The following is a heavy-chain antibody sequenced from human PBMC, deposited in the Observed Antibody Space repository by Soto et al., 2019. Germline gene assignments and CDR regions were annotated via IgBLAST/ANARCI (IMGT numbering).Heavy chain of an antibody. CDR1: GFTCINYW. CDR2: IKQDGGEK. Sequence: WGSLRLSCAASGFTCINYWMSWVRHAPGNGLEWVANIKQDGGEKYYVDSVKGRLTISRDDAKNALYLQMNSLRAENTAVYYCARTQAHKWFAPWGQVTLMTV. D-gene: IGHD6-6*01. J-gene: IGHJ5*02. CDR3: ARTQAHKWFAP. V-gene: IGHV3-7*03.